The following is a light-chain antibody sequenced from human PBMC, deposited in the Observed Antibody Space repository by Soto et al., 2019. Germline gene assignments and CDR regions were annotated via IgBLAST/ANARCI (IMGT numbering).Light chain of an antibody. J-gene: IGKJ2*01. CDR1: QSVTNW. Sequence: DIQMTQSPSTLSASVGDRVTITCRASQSVTNWLAWYQQKPGKAPNLLIYDASRLQSGSPSRFSGSGSGTEFTLTISSLQPDDFATYYCQQYTTYPYTFGQGTKLEI. CDR2: DAS. V-gene: IGKV1-5*01. CDR3: QQYTTYPYT.